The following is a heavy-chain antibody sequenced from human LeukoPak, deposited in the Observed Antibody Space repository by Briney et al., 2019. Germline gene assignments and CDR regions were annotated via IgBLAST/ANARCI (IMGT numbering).Heavy chain of an antibody. CDR3: AREQFSHTSNYFDN. CDR2: ISADGGST. D-gene: IGHD5-24*01. CDR1: GFMFDDYA. J-gene: IGHJ4*02. Sequence: GGSLRLSCAASGFMFDDYAMHWVRQAPGKGLEWVSLISADGGSTFYADSVKGRFTISRDNNNNSLSLQMNSLTPEDTAFYYCAREQFSHTSNYFDNWGQGLLVTVSS. V-gene: IGHV3-43*02.